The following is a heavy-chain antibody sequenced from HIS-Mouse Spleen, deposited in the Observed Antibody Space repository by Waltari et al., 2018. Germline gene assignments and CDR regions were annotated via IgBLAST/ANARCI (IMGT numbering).Heavy chain of an antibody. CDR3: AREGLERYYFDY. V-gene: IGHV4-59*11. CDR2: IYYSGST. J-gene: IGHJ4*02. CDR1: GGSISSHF. D-gene: IGHD1-1*01. Sequence: QVQLQESGPGLVKPSETLSLTCTVSGGSISSHFWSWIRQPPGKGLEWIGYIYYSGSTNYNPSLKSRVTISVDTSKNQFSLKLSSVTAADTAVYYCAREGLERYYFDYWGQGTLVTVSS.